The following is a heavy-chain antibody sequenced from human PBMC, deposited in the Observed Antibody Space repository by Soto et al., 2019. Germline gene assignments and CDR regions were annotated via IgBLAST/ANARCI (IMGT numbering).Heavy chain of an antibody. CDR1: GYTLTELS. Sequence: ASVKVSSKVSGYTLTELSMHWVRQAPGKGLEWMGGFDPEDGETIYAQKFQGRVTMTEDTSTDTAYMELSSPRSEDTAVYYCATAKGRWELPHDAFDIWRQGTLVIFS. CDR3: ATAKGRWELPHDAFDI. V-gene: IGHV1-24*01. J-gene: IGHJ3*02. CDR2: FDPEDGET. D-gene: IGHD1-26*01.